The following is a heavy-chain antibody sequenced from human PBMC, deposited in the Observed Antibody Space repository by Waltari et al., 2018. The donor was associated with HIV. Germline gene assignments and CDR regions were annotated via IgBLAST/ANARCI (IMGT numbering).Heavy chain of an antibody. J-gene: IGHJ3*01. V-gene: IGHV3-7*01. Sequence: EVQLVESGGGLVQPGGSLRLSCAASGFTFSSYWMSWVRQAPGKGREWGANIHQDGSEKYYVDSVKGRFTISRDNAKNSLFLQMNSLRAEDTAVYYCATTPYYRNYVWGTFDVWGRGTWVTVSS. CDR1: GFTFSSYW. CDR3: ATTPYYRNYVWGTFDV. D-gene: IGHD1-7*01. CDR2: IHQDGSEK.